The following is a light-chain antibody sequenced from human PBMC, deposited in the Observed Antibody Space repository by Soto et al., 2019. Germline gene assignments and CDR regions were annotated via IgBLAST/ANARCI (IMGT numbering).Light chain of an antibody. CDR2: DVS. J-gene: IGKJ1*01. V-gene: IGKV3-20*01. CDR3: QQYNNWPPWT. CDR1: QSVSSNY. Sequence: EIVLTQSPGTLSLSPGERASLSCRASQSVSSNYLAWYQQKSGQAPSLLIYDVSRRATGIPERFSGSGSGTEFTLTISSLQSEDFAVYYCQQYNNWPPWTFGQGTKGDIK.